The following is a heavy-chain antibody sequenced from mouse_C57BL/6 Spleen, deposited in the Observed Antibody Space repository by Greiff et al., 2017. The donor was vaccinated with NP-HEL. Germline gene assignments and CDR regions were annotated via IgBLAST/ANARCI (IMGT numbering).Heavy chain of an antibody. CDR1: GFTFSDYG. CDR3: ARDYGSSPWYFDV. D-gene: IGHD1-1*01. Sequence: EVKLMESGGGLVQPGGSLKLSCAASGFTFSDYGMAWVRQAPRKGPEWVAFISNLAYSIYYADTVTGRFTISRENAKNTLYLDMSSLRSEDTAMYYCARDYGSSPWYFDVWGTGTTVTVSS. V-gene: IGHV5-15*01. CDR2: ISNLAYSI. J-gene: IGHJ1*03.